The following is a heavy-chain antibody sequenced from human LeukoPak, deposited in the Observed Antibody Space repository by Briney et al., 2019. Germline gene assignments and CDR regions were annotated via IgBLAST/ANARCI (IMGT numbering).Heavy chain of an antibody. V-gene: IGHV3-23*01. J-gene: IGHJ6*02. D-gene: IGHD3-3*01. CDR1: GFTFSSYA. CDR3: AIFGVPDDYYYYGMDV. CDR2: ISGSGGST. Sequence: GGSLRLSCAASGFTFSSYAMHWVRQAPGKGLEWVSAISGSGGSTYYADSVKGRFTISRDNSKNTLYLQMNSLRAEDTAVYYCAIFGVPDDYYYYGMDVWGQGTTVTVSS.